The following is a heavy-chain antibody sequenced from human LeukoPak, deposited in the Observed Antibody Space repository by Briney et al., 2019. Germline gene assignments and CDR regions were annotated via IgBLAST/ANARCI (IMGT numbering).Heavy chain of an antibody. CDR2: ISSRGDST. CDR1: GFIFSNYA. J-gene: IGHJ3*01. CDR3: AKSRNGYILNAFDV. Sequence: PGGSLRLSCAGSGFIFSNYAMSWVRQAPGKGLEWVSGISSRGDSTYYADSVRGRFTISRDNSKNTLYLHVNSLRAEDTALYYCAKSRNGYILNAFDVWGQGTTVTASS. V-gene: IGHV3-23*01. D-gene: IGHD5-18*01.